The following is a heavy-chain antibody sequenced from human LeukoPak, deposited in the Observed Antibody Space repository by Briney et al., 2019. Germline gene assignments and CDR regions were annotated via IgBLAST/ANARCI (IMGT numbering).Heavy chain of an antibody. Sequence: GESLKISCKGSGYSFTSYWIGWVRQMPGKGLEWMGIIYPGDSDTRYSPSFQGQVTISADKSISTAYLQWSSLKASDTAMYYCARHRAPMTTVTTWFDPWGQGTLVTVSS. J-gene: IGHJ5*02. V-gene: IGHV5-51*01. CDR2: IYPGDSDT. CDR1: GYSFTSYW. D-gene: IGHD4-17*01. CDR3: ARHRAPMTTVTTWFDP.